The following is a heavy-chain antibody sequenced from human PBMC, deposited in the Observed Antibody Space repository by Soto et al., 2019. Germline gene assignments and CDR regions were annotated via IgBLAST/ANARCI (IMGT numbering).Heavy chain of an antibody. Sequence: QLQLQESGPGLVKPSETLSLTCTVSGGSISSSSYYWGWIRQPPGKGLEWIGSIDYSGSTYYNPSLKRRVTISVDTCKNQFALKLSSVTAADTAVYYCARHGRFGDAFDIWGQGTMVTVSS. CDR3: ARHGRFGDAFDI. D-gene: IGHD3-16*01. J-gene: IGHJ3*02. V-gene: IGHV4-39*01. CDR1: GGSISSSSYY. CDR2: IDYSGST.